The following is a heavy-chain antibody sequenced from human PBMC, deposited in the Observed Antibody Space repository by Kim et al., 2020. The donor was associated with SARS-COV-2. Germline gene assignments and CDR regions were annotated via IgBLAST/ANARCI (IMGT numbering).Heavy chain of an antibody. V-gene: IGHV4-59*01. D-gene: IGHD6-13*01. CDR3: ARDSSPFRWYL. J-gene: IGHJ4*02. CDR2: ISNRGST. Sequence: SETPSLTCTVSGGSFRDFYWGWIRQTPGKTWEWMGNISNRGSTTYNPSLQSRVPISLDTSKNQFYLQLRSLTTEDTAVYFCARDSSPFRWYLWGQGTLVTVSS. CDR1: GGSFRDFY.